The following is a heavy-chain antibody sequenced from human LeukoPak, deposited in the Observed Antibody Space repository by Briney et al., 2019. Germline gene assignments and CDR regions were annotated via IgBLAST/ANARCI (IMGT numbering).Heavy chain of an antibody. CDR1: GFSISSGYY. CDR3: ARHSSWFRHFDS. Sequence: SETLSLTCTVSGFSISSGYYWGWLRQPPGKGLEWIGYMYTSGSNNYNPSLKSRVTISEDTSKNQFSLKLSSVTAADTAVYYCARHSSWFRHFDSWGQGTLVTVSS. D-gene: IGHD6-19*01. CDR2: MYTSGSN. J-gene: IGHJ4*02. V-gene: IGHV4-4*09.